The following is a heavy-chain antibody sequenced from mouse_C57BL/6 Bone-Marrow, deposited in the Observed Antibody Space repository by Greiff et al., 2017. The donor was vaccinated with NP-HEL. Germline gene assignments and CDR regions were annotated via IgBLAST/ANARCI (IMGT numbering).Heavy chain of an antibody. D-gene: IGHD2-1*01. J-gene: IGHJ3*01. Sequence: EVQLQQSGPGLVKPSQSLSLTCSVTGYSITSGYYWNWIRQFPGNKLEWMGYISYDGSNNYNPSLKNRISITRDTSKNQFFLKLNSVTTEDTATYYCARDPIYYGNYVWFAYWGQGTLVTVSA. V-gene: IGHV3-6*01. CDR3: ARDPIYYGNYVWFAY. CDR1: GYSITSGYY. CDR2: ISYDGSN.